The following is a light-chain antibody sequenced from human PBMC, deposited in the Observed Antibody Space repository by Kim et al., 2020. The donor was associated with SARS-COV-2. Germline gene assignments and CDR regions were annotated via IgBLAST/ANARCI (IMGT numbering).Light chain of an antibody. CDR1: SGHSTTA. CDR2: LNSDGSH. J-gene: IGLJ2*01. Sequence: VKLTCPLSSGHSTTAIAGHQQQPEKGPRYLMKLNSDGSHSKGDGIPDRFSGSSSGAERYLTISSLQSEDEADYYCQTWGTGAKGVFGGGTQLTVL. CDR3: QTWGTGAKGV. V-gene: IGLV4-69*01.